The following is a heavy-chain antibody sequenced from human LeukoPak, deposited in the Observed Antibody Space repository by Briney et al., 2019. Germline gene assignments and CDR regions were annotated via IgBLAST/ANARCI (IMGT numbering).Heavy chain of an antibody. CDR1: GFTFSSYW. D-gene: IGHD2-8*01. V-gene: IGHV3-7*01. CDR2: IKQDGSAK. CDR3: ARVNPLMAPGAVDI. J-gene: IGHJ3*02. Sequence: GGSLRLSCAASGFTFSSYWMTWVRQAPGKGLAWVANIKQDGSAKYYMDSVKGRFTISRDNAKNLLYLQMNSLGVEDTAVYYCARVNPLMAPGAVDIWGQGTKVAVSS.